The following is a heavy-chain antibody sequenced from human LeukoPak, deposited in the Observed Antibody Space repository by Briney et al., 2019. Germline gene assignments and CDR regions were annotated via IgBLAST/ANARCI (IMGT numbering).Heavy chain of an antibody. V-gene: IGHV1-24*01. CDR2: FDPEDGET. J-gene: IGHJ6*03. CDR1: GYTLTELS. D-gene: IGHD3-3*01. Sequence: ASVKVSCKVSGYTLTELSMHWVRQAPGKGLEWMGGFDPEDGETIYAQKFQGRVTMTEDTSTDTAYMELSSLRSEDTAVYYCATYQSPYDFWSGYDMDVWGKGTTVTVSS. CDR3: ATYQSPYDFWSGYDMDV.